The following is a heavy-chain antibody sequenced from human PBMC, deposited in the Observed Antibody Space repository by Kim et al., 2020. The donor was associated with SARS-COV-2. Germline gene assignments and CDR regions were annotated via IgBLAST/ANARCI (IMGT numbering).Heavy chain of an antibody. Sequence: TLSLTCTVSGGSISSGGYYWSWIRQHPGKGLEWIGYIYYSGSTYYNPSLKSRVTISVDTSKNQFFLKLSSVTAADTAVYYCARLGELFRVFDYWGQGTLVTVSS. D-gene: IGHD3-10*01. J-gene: IGHJ4*02. CDR2: IYYSGST. CDR1: GGSISSGGYY. CDR3: ARLGELFRVFDY. V-gene: IGHV4-31*03.